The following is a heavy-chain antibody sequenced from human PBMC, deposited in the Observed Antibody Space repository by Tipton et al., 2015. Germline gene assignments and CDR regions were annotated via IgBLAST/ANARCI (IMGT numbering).Heavy chain of an antibody. CDR3: AKTHGAYDWYLDH. J-gene: IGHJ4*02. Sequence: TLSLTCTVSGGSISSRHYYWSWIRQHPGKGLELIGYIYYTGSTYNNPSLKSRVSISVDTSKNQYSLNLRSVTAADTAVYFCAKTHGAYDWYLDHWGQGTLVTVSS. CDR1: GGSISSRHYY. D-gene: IGHD5-12*01. CDR2: IYYTGST. V-gene: IGHV4-31*03.